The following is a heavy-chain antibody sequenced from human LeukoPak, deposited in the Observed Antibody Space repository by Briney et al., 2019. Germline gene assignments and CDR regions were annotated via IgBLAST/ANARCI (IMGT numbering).Heavy chain of an antibody. CDR3: AKQRPGYCSSTSCSTHPFDY. CDR2: ISSSSSTI. J-gene: IGHJ4*02. D-gene: IGHD2-2*01. Sequence: GGSLRLSCAASGFTFSSYSMNWVRQAPGKGLEWVSYISSSSSTIYYADSVKGRFTISRDNSKNTLYLQMNSLRAEDTAVYYCAKQRPGYCSSTSCSTHPFDYWGQGTLVTVSS. V-gene: IGHV3-48*01. CDR1: GFTFSSYS.